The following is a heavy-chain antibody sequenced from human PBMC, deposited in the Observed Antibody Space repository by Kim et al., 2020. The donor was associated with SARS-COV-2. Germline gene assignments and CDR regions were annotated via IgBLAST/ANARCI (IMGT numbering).Heavy chain of an antibody. CDR3: ARAELEDMVRGVAIDY. D-gene: IGHD3-10*01. J-gene: IGHJ4*02. V-gene: IGHV4-31*02. Sequence: SLKGRVTISVDTSKNQFSLKLSSVTAADTAVYYCARAELEDMVRGVAIDYWGQGTLVTVSS.